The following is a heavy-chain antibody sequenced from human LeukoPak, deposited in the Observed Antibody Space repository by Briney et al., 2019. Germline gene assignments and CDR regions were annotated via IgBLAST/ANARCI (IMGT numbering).Heavy chain of an antibody. CDR2: INHGGST. CDR3: ARRSSGTRSFAY. D-gene: IGHD3-22*01. Sequence: SETLSLTCAVYGGSFSGYYWSWIRQPPGKGLEWIGEINHGGSTNYNPSLKSRVTISVDTSKNQFSLKLSSVTAADTAVYYCARRSSGTRSFAYWGQGTLVTVSS. J-gene: IGHJ4*02. CDR1: GGSFSGYY. V-gene: IGHV4-34*01.